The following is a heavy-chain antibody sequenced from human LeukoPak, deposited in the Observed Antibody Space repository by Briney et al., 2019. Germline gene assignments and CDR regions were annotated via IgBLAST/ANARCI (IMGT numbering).Heavy chain of an antibody. Sequence: PPQTLSLTCAVSGGSISSGGYSWSWIRQPPGKGLEWIGYIYHSGSTYYNPSLKSRVTISVDRSKNQFFLELSSVTAADTAVYYCARVDVWGSYRRAFDIWGQGTMVTVSS. J-gene: IGHJ3*02. V-gene: IGHV4-30-2*01. CDR1: GGSISSGGYS. D-gene: IGHD3-16*02. CDR3: ARVDVWGSYRRAFDI. CDR2: IYHSGST.